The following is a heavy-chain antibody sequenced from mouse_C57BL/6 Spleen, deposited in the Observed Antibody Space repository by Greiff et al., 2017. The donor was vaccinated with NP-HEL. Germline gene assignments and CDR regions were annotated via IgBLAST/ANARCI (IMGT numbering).Heavy chain of an antibody. CDR3: ARIYDYDDYFDY. V-gene: IGHV1-55*01. Sequence: VQLQQPGAELVKPGASVKMSCKASGYTFTSYWITWVKQRPGQGLEWIGDIYPGSGSTNYNEKFKSKATLTVDTSSSTAYMQLSSLTSEDSAVYYCARIYDYDDYFDYWGQGTTLTVSS. CDR1: GYTFTSYW. J-gene: IGHJ2*01. CDR2: IYPGSGST. D-gene: IGHD2-4*01.